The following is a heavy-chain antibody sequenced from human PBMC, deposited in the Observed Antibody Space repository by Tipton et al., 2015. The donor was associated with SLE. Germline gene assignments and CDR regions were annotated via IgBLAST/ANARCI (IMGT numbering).Heavy chain of an antibody. CDR3: ARELENYYGSGSYCFDY. D-gene: IGHD3-10*01. CDR1: GFTFSSYS. Sequence: SLRLSCAASGFTFSSYSMHWVRQAPGKGLEWVSSISSSSSYIYYADSVKGRFTNSRDNAKNSLYLQMNSLRAEDTAVYYCARELENYYGSGSYCFDYWGQGTLVTVSS. J-gene: IGHJ4*02. CDR2: ISSSSSYI. V-gene: IGHV3-21*01.